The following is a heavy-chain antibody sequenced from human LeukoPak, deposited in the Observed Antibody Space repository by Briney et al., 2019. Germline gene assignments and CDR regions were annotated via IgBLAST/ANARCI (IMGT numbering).Heavy chain of an antibody. CDR2: ISGSGVNT. V-gene: IGHV3-23*01. CDR1: GFTFSNSA. D-gene: IGHD6-6*01. CDR3: AKEIVPPSGYYFDY. J-gene: IGHJ4*02. Sequence: GGSLRLSCAASGFTFSNSAMSWVRQAPGKRLEWVSSISGSGVNTYYADSVKGRFTIFRDNSKNTLYLQMNSLRVEDTAVYYCAKEIVPPSGYYFDYWGQGTLVTVSS.